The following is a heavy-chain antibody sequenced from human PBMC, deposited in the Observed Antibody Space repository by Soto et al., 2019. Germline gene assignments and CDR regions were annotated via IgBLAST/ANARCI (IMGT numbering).Heavy chain of an antibody. V-gene: IGHV1-18*01. Sequence: QVNLVQSGVEVKTPGASVKVSCQASGYTFFTYDISWVRQAPGQGLEWMGWISTYSGDTKYAQKFQGRVTMTTDTSTTTAYLELRSLRSDDTSGYYCARHHGPTTSENWFDPLGQGTLVTVSS. CDR3: ARHHGPTTSENWFDP. CDR1: GYTFFTYD. J-gene: IGHJ5*02. D-gene: IGHD5-12*01. CDR2: ISTYSGDT.